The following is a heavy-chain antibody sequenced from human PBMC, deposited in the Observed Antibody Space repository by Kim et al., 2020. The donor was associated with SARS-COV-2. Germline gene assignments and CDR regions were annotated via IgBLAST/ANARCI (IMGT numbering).Heavy chain of an antibody. V-gene: IGHV1-3*01. J-gene: IGHJ6*02. CDR1: GYTFTSYA. Sequence: ASVKVSCKASGYTFTSYAMHWVRQAPGQRLEWMGWINAGNGNTKYSQKFQGRVTITRDTSASTAYMELSSLRSEDTAVYYCARRGYDSLAFYSYYYYYYGMDVWGQGTTVTV. CDR2: INAGNGNT. CDR3: ARRGYDSLAFYSYYYYYYGMDV. D-gene: IGHD5-12*01.